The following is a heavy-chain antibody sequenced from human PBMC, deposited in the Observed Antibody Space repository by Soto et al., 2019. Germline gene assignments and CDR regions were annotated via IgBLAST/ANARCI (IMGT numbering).Heavy chain of an antibody. CDR2: ITAFNGNT. J-gene: IGHJ4*02. CDR3: ARISQSDFWSGYYYFFDY. CDR1: GYTFTDYG. V-gene: IGHV1-18*01. Sequence: QLHPVQSGAEVEKPGASVKVSCKASGYTFTDYGISWVRQAPGQGLQWMGWITAFNGNTKYAQQFKGRVTMTTDTSTSTAYMELRSLESDDTAVYYCARISQSDFWSGYYYFFDYWGQGTLVTVSS. D-gene: IGHD3-3*01.